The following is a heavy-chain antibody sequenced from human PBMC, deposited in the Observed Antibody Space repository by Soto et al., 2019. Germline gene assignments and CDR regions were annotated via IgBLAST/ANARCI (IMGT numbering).Heavy chain of an antibody. CDR2: TYSGGST. J-gene: IGHJ6*02. D-gene: IGHD3-10*01. CDR3: ARDGGLAEDGMDV. Sequence: EMQLVETGGDLIQPGGSLTLSCAASGFTVSGNYMSWVRQAPGKGLEWVSVTYSGGSTYYADSVKGRFTISRDNSKNTLYLQMNSLRADDPAVYYCARDGGLAEDGMDVWGQGTTVTVSS. V-gene: IGHV3-53*02. CDR1: GFTVSGNY.